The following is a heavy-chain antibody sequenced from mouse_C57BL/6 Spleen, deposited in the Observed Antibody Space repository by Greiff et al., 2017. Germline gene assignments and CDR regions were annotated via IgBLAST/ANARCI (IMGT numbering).Heavy chain of an antibody. CDR1: GFTFSDYG. Sequence: EVMLVESGGGLVKPGGSLKLSCAASGFTFSDYGMHWVRQAPEKGLEWVAYISSGSSTIYYADTVKGRFTISRDNAKNTLFLQMTRLRSEDTAMXYCARSKQYGSAAYWGQGTLVTVSA. D-gene: IGHD1-1*01. CDR2: ISSGSSTI. V-gene: IGHV5-17*01. J-gene: IGHJ3*01. CDR3: ARSKQYGSAAY.